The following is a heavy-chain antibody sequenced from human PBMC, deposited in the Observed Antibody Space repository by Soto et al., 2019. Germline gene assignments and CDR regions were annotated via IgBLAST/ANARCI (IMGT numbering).Heavy chain of an antibody. CDR3: AKDPVEMAVACSTVGN. V-gene: IGHV3-23*01. Sequence: EVQLLESGGGLVQPGGSLRLSCAASGFTFRTSAMSWVRQAPGKGLVWVSAINFTGTSTYYADSVKGRFTITRDKSKNTHDLQMNSQRAEDTAVKYCAKDPVEMAVACSTVGNWGQGNLVTVSS. CDR2: INFTGTST. D-gene: IGHD6-19*01. CDR1: GFTFRTSA. J-gene: IGHJ1*01.